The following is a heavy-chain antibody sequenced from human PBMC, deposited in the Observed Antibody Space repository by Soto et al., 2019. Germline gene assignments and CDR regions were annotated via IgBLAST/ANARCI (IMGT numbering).Heavy chain of an antibody. Sequence: GESLKISCKGSGYSFTTYWIGWVRQMPGKGLEWMGIIYPGDSNTRYSPSFQGQVTISADKSISTAYLQWSSLRASDTAMYYCARLGTNTLYNYFDPWGQGTLVTVSS. V-gene: IGHV5-51*01. J-gene: IGHJ5*02. D-gene: IGHD2-2*01. CDR1: GYSFTTYW. CDR3: ARLGTNTLYNYFDP. CDR2: IYPGDSNT.